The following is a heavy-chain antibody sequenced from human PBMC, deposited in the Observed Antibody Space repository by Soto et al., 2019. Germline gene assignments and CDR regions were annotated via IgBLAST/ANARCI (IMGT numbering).Heavy chain of an antibody. V-gene: IGHV1-3*01. CDR2: INAGNGNT. CDR1: GYTFTSYA. Sequence: ASVKVSCKASGYTFTSYAMHWVRQAPGQRLEWMGWINAGNGNTKYSQKFQGRVTITRDTSASTAYMELSSLRSEDTAVYYCARDKLSYYDFRSGYSIDYWGQGTLVTVSS. D-gene: IGHD3-3*01. CDR3: ARDKLSYYDFRSGYSIDY. J-gene: IGHJ4*02.